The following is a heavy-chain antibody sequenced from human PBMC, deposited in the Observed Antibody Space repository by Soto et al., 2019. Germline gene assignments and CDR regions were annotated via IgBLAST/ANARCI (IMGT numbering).Heavy chain of an antibody. CDR3: ARWGCSGSNCNLNQRSFDL. CDR1: GFTFNESG. J-gene: IGHJ4*02. V-gene: IGHV3-33*03. D-gene: IGHD2-15*01. CDR2: IWYDGSNK. Sequence: QVQLVESGGGVVQPGRSLRLSCAASGFTFNESGMHWVRQAPGKGLEWVAVIWYDGSNKYYADSVKGRVTFSRDNSKNTMTLQMNSLRVEDTAVYYCARWGCSGSNCNLNQRSFDLWGQGTLVTVSS.